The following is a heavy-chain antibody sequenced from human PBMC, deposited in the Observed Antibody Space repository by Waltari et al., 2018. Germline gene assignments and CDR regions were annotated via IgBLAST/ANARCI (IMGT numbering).Heavy chain of an antibody. CDR2: INWKGDNT. V-gene: IGHV3-20*04. CDR3: ARSQYSPHHAFDF. J-gene: IGHJ3*01. D-gene: IGHD5-18*01. Sequence: DVQLVESGGRVVRPGGSLRLSCAVSGFRFDDYAMTWVRQGPGKGLGWVSGINWKGDNTDYGDSVKGRFTISRDNAKNSLYLQMNSLRAEDTAVYYCARSQYSPHHAFDFWGHGTLVTVFS. CDR1: GFRFDDYA.